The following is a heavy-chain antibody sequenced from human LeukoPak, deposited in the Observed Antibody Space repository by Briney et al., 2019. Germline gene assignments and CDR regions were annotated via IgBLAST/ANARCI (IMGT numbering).Heavy chain of an antibody. CDR1: VYTFTGYY. Sequence: ASVKVSCKTSVYTFTGYYMYRVRQAPGQGLEWMGWINPNSGGTNYAQRFQGRVTMTRDTSISTAYMELSRLRSDDTAVYYGAPATATFDHWGQGTLVTVSS. CDR2: INPNSGGT. V-gene: IGHV1-2*02. D-gene: IGHD4-17*01. J-gene: IGHJ4*02. CDR3: APATATFDH.